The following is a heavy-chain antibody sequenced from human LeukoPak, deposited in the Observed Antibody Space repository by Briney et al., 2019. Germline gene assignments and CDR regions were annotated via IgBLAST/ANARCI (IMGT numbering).Heavy chain of an antibody. V-gene: IGHV3-74*01. CDR3: ARDPRATGVVVAATSLDY. CDR1: GFTISSYW. Sequence: GGSLRLSCAASGFTISSYWMHWVRQAPGMGLVWVSRINSDGSSTSYADSVKGRFTISRDNAKNTLYLQMNSLRAEDTAVYYCARDPRATGVVVAATSLDYWGQGTLVTVSS. D-gene: IGHD2-15*01. J-gene: IGHJ4*02. CDR2: INSDGSST.